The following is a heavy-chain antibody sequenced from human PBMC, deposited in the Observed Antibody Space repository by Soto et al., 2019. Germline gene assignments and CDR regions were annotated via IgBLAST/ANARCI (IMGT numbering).Heavy chain of an antibody. J-gene: IGHJ5*02. CDR1: GYSFTTYG. Sequence: ASVKVSCKTSGYSFTTYGLTWLRQAPGHGLGWMGWISTDNGNTHYAQKLQGRLTMTTDTSRTTAYMELWSLKSDDTAVYYCARDAIPYYAILTGYTPPSWFDPWGQGTLVTVSS. V-gene: IGHV1-18*04. D-gene: IGHD3-9*01. CDR2: ISTDNGNT. CDR3: ARDAIPYYAILTGYTPPSWFDP.